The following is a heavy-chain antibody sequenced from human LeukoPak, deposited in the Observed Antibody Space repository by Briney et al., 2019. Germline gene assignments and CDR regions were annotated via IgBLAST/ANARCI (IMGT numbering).Heavy chain of an antibody. Sequence: GGSLRLSCAASGFTFSTYSMNWVRQAPGKGLEWISYISTSSSTTNYADSVKGRFTISRDNAKNSLYLQMNSLRAEDTAVYYCARGFLWGTWLDKSYYFQYWGQGTLVTVSS. J-gene: IGHJ4*02. V-gene: IGHV3-48*01. CDR1: GFTFSTYS. D-gene: IGHD3-16*01. CDR3: ARGFLWGTWLDKSYYFQY. CDR2: ISTSSSTT.